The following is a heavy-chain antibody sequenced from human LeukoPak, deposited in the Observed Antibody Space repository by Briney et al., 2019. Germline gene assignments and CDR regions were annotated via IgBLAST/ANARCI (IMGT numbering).Heavy chain of an antibody. CDR3: ARDIIVVVPAANYYYGMDV. CDR2: INPNSGGT. CDR1: GYTFTGYY. Sequence: ASVKVSCKASGYTFTGYYMHWVRQAPGQGLEWMGWINPNSGGTNYAQKFQGRVTMTRDTSISTAYMELSRLRSDDTAVYYCARDIIVVVPAANYYYGMDVWGQGTTVTVSS. V-gene: IGHV1-2*02. D-gene: IGHD2-2*01. J-gene: IGHJ6*02.